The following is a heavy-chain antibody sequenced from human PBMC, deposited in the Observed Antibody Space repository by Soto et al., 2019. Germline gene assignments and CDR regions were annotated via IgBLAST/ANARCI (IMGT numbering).Heavy chain of an antibody. V-gene: IGHV2-5*02. Sequence: QITLKESGPTLVKPTQTLTLTCTFSGFSLSTSGVGVGWIRSPPGKALGWLALIYWDDDKRYSPSLKSRLPIPKDPSKIHVVLTGTSMDPVDTATYYWAHGSSGGFGALDYCGQGTLVTVCS. D-gene: IGHD6-19*01. CDR1: GFSLSTSGVG. CDR2: IYWDDDK. J-gene: IGHJ4*02. CDR3: AHGSSGGFGALDY.